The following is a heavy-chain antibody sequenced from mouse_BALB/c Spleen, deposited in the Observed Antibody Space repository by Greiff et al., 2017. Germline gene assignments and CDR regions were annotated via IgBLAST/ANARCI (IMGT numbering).Heavy chain of an antibody. CDR3: ARASYYYGSSPLYYAMDY. V-gene: IGHV2-6-7*01. J-gene: IGHJ4*01. CDR2: IWGDGST. Sequence: QVQLQQSGPGLVAPSQSLSITCTVSGFSLTGYGVNWVRQPPGKGLEWLGMIWGDGSTDYNSALKSRLSISKDNSKSQVFLKMNSLQTDDTARYYCARASYYYGSSPLYYAMDYWGQGTSVTVSS. D-gene: IGHD1-1*01. CDR1: GFSLTGYG.